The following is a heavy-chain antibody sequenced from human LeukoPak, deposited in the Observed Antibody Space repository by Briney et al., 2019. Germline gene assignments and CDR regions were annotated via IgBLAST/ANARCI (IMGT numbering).Heavy chain of an antibody. CDR2: INHSGST. D-gene: IGHD3-22*01. Sequence: SETLSLTCAVYGGSFSGYYWSWIRQPPGKGLEWIGEINHSGSTYYNPSLKSRVTISVDTSKNQFSLKLSSVTAADTAVYYCARVKRLRYYYDSSGYYFDYWGQGTLVTVSS. CDR3: ARVKRLRYYYDSSGYYFDY. CDR1: GGSFSGYY. V-gene: IGHV4-34*01. J-gene: IGHJ4*02.